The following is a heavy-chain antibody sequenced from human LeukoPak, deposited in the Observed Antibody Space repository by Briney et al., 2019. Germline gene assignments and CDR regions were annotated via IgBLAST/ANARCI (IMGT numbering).Heavy chain of an antibody. CDR3: ARGRGNYYGSGSYYNV. Sequence: LETLSLTCAVYGGSFSGYYWSWIRQPPGKGLEWIGEINHSGSTNYNPSLKSRVTISVDTSKNQFSLKLSSVTAADTAVYYCARGRGNYYGSGSYYNVWGQGTLVTVSS. V-gene: IGHV4-34*01. J-gene: IGHJ4*02. D-gene: IGHD3-10*01. CDR2: INHSGST. CDR1: GGSFSGYY.